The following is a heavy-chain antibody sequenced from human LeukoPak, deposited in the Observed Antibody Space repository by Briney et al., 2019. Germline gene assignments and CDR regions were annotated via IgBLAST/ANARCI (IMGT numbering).Heavy chain of an antibody. CDR2: IIPIFGTA. CDR3: AREYGSGSYYHFQRWFDP. Sequence: GASVKVSCKASGGTFSSYAISWVRQAPGQGLEWMGGIIPIFGTANYAQKFQGRVTITADKSTSTAYMELSSLRSEDTAVYYCAREYGSGSYYHFQRWFDPWGQGTLVTVSS. V-gene: IGHV1-69*06. J-gene: IGHJ5*02. CDR1: GGTFSSYA. D-gene: IGHD3-10*01.